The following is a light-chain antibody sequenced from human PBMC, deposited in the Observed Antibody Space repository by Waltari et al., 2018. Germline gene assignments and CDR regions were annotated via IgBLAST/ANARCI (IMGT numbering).Light chain of an antibody. J-gene: IGKJ2*01. CDR2: GAS. CDR1: QNLSANY. CDR3: HQSAGSPQT. Sequence: EIVMTQSPGILSLSPGERATLSCRASQNLSANYVAWYQHRPGRPPRLLIFGASSRAAGIPDRFSGRGSATDFTLTINRLEPEDFTMYFCHQSAGSPQTFGQGTKLDIK. V-gene: IGKV3-20*01.